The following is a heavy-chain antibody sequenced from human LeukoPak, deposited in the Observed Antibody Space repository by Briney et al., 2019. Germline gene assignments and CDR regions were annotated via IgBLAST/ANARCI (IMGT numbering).Heavy chain of an antibody. Sequence: SETLSLTCTGSGGSISSYYWSWIRQPPGKGLEWIGYIYYSGSTNYNPSLNSRVTISVDTSKNQFSLKLSSVTAADTAVYYCARHPSMSWFDPWGQGTLVTVSS. CDR3: ARHPSMSWFDP. CDR1: GGSISSYY. V-gene: IGHV4-59*08. CDR2: IYYSGST. J-gene: IGHJ5*02.